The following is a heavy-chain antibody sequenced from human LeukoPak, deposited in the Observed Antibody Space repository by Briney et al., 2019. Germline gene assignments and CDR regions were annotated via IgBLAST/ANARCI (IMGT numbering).Heavy chain of an antibody. CDR3: ARRSSGSFDY. V-gene: IGHV4-34*01. D-gene: IGHD3-22*01. CDR2: INHSGST. J-gene: IGHJ4*02. CDR1: GGSFSCYY. Sequence: SETLSLTCAVYGGSFSCYYWSWIRQPPGKGLEWIGEINHSGSTNYNPSLKSRVTTSVDTSKNQFSLKLSSVTAADTAVYYCARRSSGSFDYWGQGTLVTVSS.